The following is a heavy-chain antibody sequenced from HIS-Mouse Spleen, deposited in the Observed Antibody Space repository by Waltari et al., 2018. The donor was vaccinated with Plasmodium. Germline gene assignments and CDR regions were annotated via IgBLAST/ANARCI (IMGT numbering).Heavy chain of an antibody. CDR3: ARAPDIVATIIDY. D-gene: IGHD5-12*01. Sequence: QVQLVQSGAEVKKPGASVKVSCKASGYPFPSYDITWVRQATGQGLEWMGWMNPNSGNTGYAQKFQGRVTMTRNTSISTAYMELSSLRSEDTAVYYCARAPDIVATIIDYWGQGTLVTVSS. V-gene: IGHV1-8*01. J-gene: IGHJ4*02. CDR1: GYPFPSYD. CDR2: MNPNSGNT.